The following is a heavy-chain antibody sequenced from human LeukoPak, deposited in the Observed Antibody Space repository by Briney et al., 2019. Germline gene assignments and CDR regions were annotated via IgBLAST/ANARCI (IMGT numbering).Heavy chain of an antibody. J-gene: IGHJ6*03. CDR3: ARATYYYDSSGYYPSASMDV. CDR1: GYTFTGYY. D-gene: IGHD3-22*01. V-gene: IGHV1-2*06. CDR2: INPNSGGT. Sequence: ASVKVSCKASGYTFTGYYTHWVRQAPGQGLEWVGRINPNSGGTNYAQKFQGRVTMTRDTSISTAYMELSRLRSDDTAVYYCARATYYYDSSGYYPSASMDVWGKGTTVTVSS.